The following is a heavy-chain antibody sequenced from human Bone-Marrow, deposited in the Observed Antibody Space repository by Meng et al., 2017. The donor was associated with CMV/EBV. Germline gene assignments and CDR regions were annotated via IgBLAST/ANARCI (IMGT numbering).Heavy chain of an antibody. CDR2: IKEDGSEK. J-gene: IGHJ5*02. V-gene: IGHV3-7*01. Sequence: GESLKISCAASGFTFSSYWMSWVRQAPGKGLEWVANIKEDGSEKYYVDSVKGRFIISRDNAKNTLYLQMNSLRAEDTAVYYCAKGIAVAGSRWFDPWGQGTLVTVSS. D-gene: IGHD6-19*01. CDR3: AKGIAVAGSRWFDP. CDR1: GFTFSSYW.